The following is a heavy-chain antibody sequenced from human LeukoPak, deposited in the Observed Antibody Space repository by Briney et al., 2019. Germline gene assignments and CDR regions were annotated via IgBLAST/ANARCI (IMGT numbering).Heavy chain of an antibody. J-gene: IGHJ4*02. V-gene: IGHV4-4*07. CDR2: INASGRT. D-gene: IGHD4-17*01. CDR1: GGSINNYY. CDR3: AREYGDFDY. Sequence: SETLSLTCTVSGGSINNYYWSWIRQPAGKGLGWIGRINASGRTNYNPSLKSRVTMSVDTSKNQFSLKVNSVTAADTAVYYCAREYGDFDYWGQGALVTVSS.